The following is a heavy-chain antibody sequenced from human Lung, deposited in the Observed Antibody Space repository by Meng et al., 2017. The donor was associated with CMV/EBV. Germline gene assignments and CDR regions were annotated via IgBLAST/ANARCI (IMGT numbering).Heavy chain of an antibody. Sequence: ASVKVSCKASGYTFTSYDINWVRQATGQGLEWMGWMNPNIGNTAYARKLQGRLTMTRNTSIHTAYMDLSSLRSEDTAIYYCTRGRGSTHKGNWFDPWGQGTLVTVSS. D-gene: IGHD3-10*01. CDR1: GYTFTSYD. V-gene: IGHV1-8*01. J-gene: IGHJ5*02. CDR2: MNPNIGNT. CDR3: TRGRGSTHKGNWFDP.